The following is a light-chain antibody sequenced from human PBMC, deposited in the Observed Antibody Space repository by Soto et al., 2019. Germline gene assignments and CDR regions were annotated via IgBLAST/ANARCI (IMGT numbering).Light chain of an antibody. CDR3: FSHRSGDSHV. J-gene: IGLJ1*01. Sequence: QSVLAQPASVSGSPGHSITISCTGTSRDLGAYNYVSWYQQYPGKAPKLMIYGVTNRPSGVSNRFSGSKTGNTASLTISGLQAEDEADYYCFSHRSGDSHVFGTGTKVTVL. CDR2: GVT. V-gene: IGLV2-14*01. CDR1: SRDLGAYNY.